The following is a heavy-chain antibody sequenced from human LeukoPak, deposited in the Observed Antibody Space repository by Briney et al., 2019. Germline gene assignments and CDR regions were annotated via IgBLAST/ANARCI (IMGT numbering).Heavy chain of an antibody. CDR1: GGSISSYY. CDR2: IYSSGST. V-gene: IGHV4-59*01. J-gene: IGHJ4*02. Sequence: PSETLSLTCTVSGGSISSYYWSWIRQPPGKGLEWIGYIYSSGSTNYSPSPKSRVTISVDTSKNHFSLKLNSVTAADTAVYFCARSANTRASFDYWGQGTLVTVSS. CDR3: ARSANTRASFDY.